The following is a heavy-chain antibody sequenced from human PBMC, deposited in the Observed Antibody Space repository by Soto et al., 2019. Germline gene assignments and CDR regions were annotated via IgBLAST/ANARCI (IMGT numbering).Heavy chain of an antibody. CDR2: IYYSGST. CDR3: ARDYGSC. V-gene: IGHV4-59*01. D-gene: IGHD3-10*01. J-gene: IGHJ1*01. Sequence: QVQLQESGPGLVKPSETLSLPCTVSGGSIRSYYWTWMRQSPGKGLEWIGNIYYSGSTTYNPSLKSRGNIAIDTSNNQFSLKLSSVTAADTAVYYWARDYGSCWGQGTLVTVSS. CDR1: GGSIRSYY.